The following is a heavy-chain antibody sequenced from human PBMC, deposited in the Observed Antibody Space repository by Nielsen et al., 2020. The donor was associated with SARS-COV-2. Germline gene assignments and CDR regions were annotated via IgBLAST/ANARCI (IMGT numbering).Heavy chain of an antibody. J-gene: IGHJ4*02. V-gene: IGHV4-39*01. CDR2: IYYSGST. Sequence: SETLSLTCTVSGGSISSSSSYYWGWIRQPPGKGLEWIGSIYYSGSTYYNPSLTSRVTIPVDTSKNQFSLKLSSVTAADTAVYYCARQQAVATIIYYFDYWGQGTLVTVSS. CDR1: GGSISSSSSYY. D-gene: IGHD5-24*01. CDR3: ARQQAVATIIYYFDY.